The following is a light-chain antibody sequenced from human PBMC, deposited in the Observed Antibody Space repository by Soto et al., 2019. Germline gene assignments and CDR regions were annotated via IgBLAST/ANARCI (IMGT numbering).Light chain of an antibody. J-gene: IGKJ1*01. V-gene: IGKV3-11*01. CDR1: QSVSNF. Sequence: EIVLTHFPATLSLSPGDTATLSFRASQSVSNFLGWYQQKPGQAPRLLIYDASNRAAGIPARFSGSGSGTDFTPTISNLEPEDLAVYYCQQRSTNWRWTFGQGTKVDIK. CDR3: QQRSTNWRWT. CDR2: DAS.